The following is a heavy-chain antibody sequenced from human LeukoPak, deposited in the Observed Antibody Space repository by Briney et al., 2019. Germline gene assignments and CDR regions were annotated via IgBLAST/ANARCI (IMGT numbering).Heavy chain of an antibody. V-gene: IGHV4-34*01. Sequence: SFXXXYWSWIRQPPGKGLEWIGEINHSGSTNYNPSLKSRVTISVDTSKNQLSRRRRCVTAADTAVYYCARLRGNTKSRIRLGEFPYYYYYMDVWGKGTTVTVSS. J-gene: IGHJ6*03. CDR3: ARLRGNTKSRIRLGEFPYYYYYMDV. CDR1: SFXXXY. D-gene: IGHD3-16*01. CDR2: INHSGST.